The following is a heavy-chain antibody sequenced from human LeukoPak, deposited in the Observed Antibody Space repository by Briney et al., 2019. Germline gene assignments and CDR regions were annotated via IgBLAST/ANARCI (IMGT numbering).Heavy chain of an antibody. Sequence: SVKVSCKASGYTFSSYAISWVRQAPGQGLEWMGGIIPIFGTANYAQKFQGRVTITADKSTSTAYMELSSLRSEDTAVYYCARGVYYYDSSGYTRGGVFDYWGQGTLVTVSS. CDR2: IIPIFGTA. D-gene: IGHD3-22*01. CDR1: GYTFSSYA. J-gene: IGHJ4*02. CDR3: ARGVYYYDSSGYTRGGVFDY. V-gene: IGHV1-69*06.